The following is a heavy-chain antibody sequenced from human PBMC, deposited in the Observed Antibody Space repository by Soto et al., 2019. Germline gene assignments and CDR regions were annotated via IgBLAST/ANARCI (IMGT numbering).Heavy chain of an antibody. D-gene: IGHD4-17*01. V-gene: IGHV1-2*04. CDR1: GYTFTTYC. CDR2: INPNTGAT. CDR3: ARSVTTHLAADF. J-gene: IGHJ4*02. Sequence: ASVKVSCKASGYTFTTYCINWVRQAPGQGLEWMGWINPNTGATNYAQKFQGWVTLTRDTSVTTAYMEVSRLTSGDTAVYFCARSVTTHLAADFWGQGTLVTVSS.